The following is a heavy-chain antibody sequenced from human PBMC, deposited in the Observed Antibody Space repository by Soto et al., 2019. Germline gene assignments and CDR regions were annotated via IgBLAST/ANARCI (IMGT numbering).Heavy chain of an antibody. V-gene: IGHV4-31*03. D-gene: IGHD2-15*01. CDR3: ARVSAAAVMFFDY. Sequence: QVQLQESGPGLVKPSQTLSLTCIVSGGSINGGGYYWSWIRQHPGKGLEWIGYIYYRGSTYYNPSLKSRVTILVDTSKSHFSLKLSSVTAADTAVYYCARVSAAAVMFFDYWGQGTLVTVAS. CDR2: IYYRGST. CDR1: GGSINGGGYY. J-gene: IGHJ4*02.